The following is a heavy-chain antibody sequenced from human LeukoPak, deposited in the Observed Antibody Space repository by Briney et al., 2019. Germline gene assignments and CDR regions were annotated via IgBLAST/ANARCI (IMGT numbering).Heavy chain of an antibody. J-gene: IGHJ4*02. CDR2: IMRDGSDK. CDR3: ARGIIVGGRSLFDY. V-gene: IGHV3-7*04. Sequence: GGSLRLSCTASGFTFSRYWMSWVRQAPGKGLEWVANIMRDGSDKDYADSAKGRLTISRDNAKNSLYLQMNSLRAEDTAVYYCARGIIVGGRSLFDYWGQGTLVTVSS. CDR1: GFTFSRYW. D-gene: IGHD3-16*01.